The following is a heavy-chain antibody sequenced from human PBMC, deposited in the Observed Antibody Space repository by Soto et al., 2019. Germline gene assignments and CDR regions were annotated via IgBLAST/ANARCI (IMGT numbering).Heavy chain of an antibody. Sequence: PVGSLRVSCAASGFTFSNAWMSWVRQAPGKGLEWVGRIKSKTDGGTTDYAAPVKGRFTISRDDSKNTLYVQMNSLKTEDTAVYYCTTGYIYLWSVYYGMDVWGQGTTVTVSS. CDR2: IKSKTDGGTT. J-gene: IGHJ6*02. D-gene: IGHD3-3*01. V-gene: IGHV3-15*01. CDR3: TTGYIYLWSVYYGMDV. CDR1: GFTFSNAW.